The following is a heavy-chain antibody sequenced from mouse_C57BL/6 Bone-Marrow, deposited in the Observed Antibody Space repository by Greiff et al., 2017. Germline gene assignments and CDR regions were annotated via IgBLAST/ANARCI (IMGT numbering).Heavy chain of an antibody. V-gene: IGHV1-52*01. CDR2: IDPSDSET. D-gene: IGHD1-1*01. Sequence: VQLQQPGAELVRPGSSVKLSCKASGYTFTSYWMHWVKQRPIQGLEWIGNIDPSDSETHYNQKFKDKATLTVDKSSSTAYMQLSSLTSEDSAVYYCARRYYYGSSYRYFDVWGTGTTVTVSS. CDR3: ARRYYYGSSYRYFDV. CDR1: GYTFTSYW. J-gene: IGHJ1*03.